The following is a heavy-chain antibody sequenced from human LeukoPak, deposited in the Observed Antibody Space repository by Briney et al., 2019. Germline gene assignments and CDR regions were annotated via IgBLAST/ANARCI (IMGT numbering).Heavy chain of an antibody. J-gene: IGHJ4*02. D-gene: IGHD3-22*01. V-gene: IGHV1-46*01. CDR2: SNPSGGST. CDR1: GYTFTSYY. Sequence: ASVKVSCKASGYTFTSYYMHWVRQAPGQGLEWMGISNPSGGSTSYAQKFQGRVTMTRDTSTSTVYMELSSLRSEDTAVYYCARDHFASQPREVPRDYYDSSGYYYVWPSFDYWGQGTLVTVSS. CDR3: ARDHFASQPREVPRDYYDSSGYYYVWPSFDY.